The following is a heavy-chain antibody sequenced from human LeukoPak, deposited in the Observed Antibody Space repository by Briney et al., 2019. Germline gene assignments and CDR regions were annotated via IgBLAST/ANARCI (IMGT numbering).Heavy chain of an antibody. D-gene: IGHD3-22*01. J-gene: IGHJ3*02. Sequence: GASVTVSCKASGGTFSSYAISWVRQAPGQGLEWMGRIIPILGIANYAQKCQGRVTITADKSTSTAYMELSSLGSEDTAVYYCASAEGYYDSSGNDAFDIWGQGTMVTVSS. V-gene: IGHV1-69*04. CDR3: ASAEGYYDSSGNDAFDI. CDR1: GGTFSSYA. CDR2: IIPILGIA.